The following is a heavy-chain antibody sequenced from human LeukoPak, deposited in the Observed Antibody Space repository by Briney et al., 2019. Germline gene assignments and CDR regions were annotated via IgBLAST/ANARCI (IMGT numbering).Heavy chain of an antibody. Sequence: SVKVSCKASGGTFSSYAISWVRQAPGQGLEWIGGIIPIFGTANYAQKFQGRVTITADESTSTAYVELSSLRSEDTAVYYCARDAYYYDSSGYGYWGQGTLVTVSS. CDR3: ARDAYYYDSSGYGY. D-gene: IGHD3-22*01. V-gene: IGHV1-69*01. J-gene: IGHJ4*02. CDR2: IIPIFGTA. CDR1: GGTFSSYA.